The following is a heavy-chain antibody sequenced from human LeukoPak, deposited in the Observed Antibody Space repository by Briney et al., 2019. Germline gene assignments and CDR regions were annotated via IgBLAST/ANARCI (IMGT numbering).Heavy chain of an antibody. CDR1: GGTFSSYA. J-gene: IGHJ4*02. Sequence: SVKVSSKASGGTFSSYAISWVRQAPGQGLEWMGGIIPIFGTANYAQKFQGRVTITTDESTSTAYMELSSLRSEDTAVYYCARRPNWWGPTYFDYWGQGTLVTVSS. CDR2: IIPIFGTA. V-gene: IGHV1-69*05. D-gene: IGHD2-8*02. CDR3: ARRPNWWGPTYFDY.